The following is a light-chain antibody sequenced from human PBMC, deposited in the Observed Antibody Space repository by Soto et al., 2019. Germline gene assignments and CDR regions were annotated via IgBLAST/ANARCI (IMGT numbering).Light chain of an antibody. J-gene: IGLJ2*01. CDR3: SLFASSNTWV. CDR2: EVT. Sequence: QSSLTQPPCASGSPGQSGTISCTGTSSDVGAYNYVSWYQQHAGKAPKLVIYEVTKRPSGVPDRFSGSKSANTASLTVSGLQAEDEADYYCSLFASSNTWVFGGGTKLTVL. V-gene: IGLV2-8*01. CDR1: SSDVGAYNY.